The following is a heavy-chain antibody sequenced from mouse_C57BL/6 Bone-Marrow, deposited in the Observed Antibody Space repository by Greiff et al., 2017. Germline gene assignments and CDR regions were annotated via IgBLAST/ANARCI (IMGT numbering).Heavy chain of an antibody. J-gene: IGHJ4*01. CDR2: IDPETGGT. V-gene: IGHV1-15*01. CDR3: TRYGYYYGTGAMDY. CDR1: GYTFTDYE. Sequence: QVQLQQSGAELVRPGASVTLSCKASGYTFTDYEMHWVKQTPVHGLEWIGAIDPETGGTAYNQKFKGKAILTADKSSSTAYMELRSLTSEDSAVYYCTRYGYYYGTGAMDYWGQGTSVTVSS. D-gene: IGHD1-1*01.